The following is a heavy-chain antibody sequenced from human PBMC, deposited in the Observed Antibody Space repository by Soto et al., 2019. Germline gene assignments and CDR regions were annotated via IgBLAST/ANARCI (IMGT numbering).Heavy chain of an antibody. CDR3: AVAMTTVISEYFPH. J-gene: IGHJ1*01. D-gene: IGHD4-17*01. CDR2: VHNSGTT. V-gene: IGHV4-59*08. CDR1: GGSASSHY. Sequence: SETLSLTCTVSGGSASSHYWGWIRQPPGKGLEWIGYVHNSGTTNYNPSFMSRVSISVDTSKKQVSLKLRSVTAADTAVYYCAVAMTTVISEYFPHWGQGTLVTVSS.